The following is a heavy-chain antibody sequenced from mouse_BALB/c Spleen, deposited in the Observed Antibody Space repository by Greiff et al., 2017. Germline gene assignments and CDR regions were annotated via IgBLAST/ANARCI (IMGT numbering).Heavy chain of an antibody. CDR1: GFTFSSYT. J-gene: IGHJ2*01. CDR3: ARGLRFPTLHFDY. D-gene: IGHD1-1*01. Sequence: DVMLVESGGGLVQPGGSLKLSCAASGFTFSSYTMSWVRQTPEKRLEWVASISSGGSTYYPDSVKGRFTISRDNARNILYLQMSSLRSEDTAMYYCARGLRFPTLHFDYWGQGTTLTVSS. V-gene: IGHV5-6-5*01. CDR2: ISSGGST.